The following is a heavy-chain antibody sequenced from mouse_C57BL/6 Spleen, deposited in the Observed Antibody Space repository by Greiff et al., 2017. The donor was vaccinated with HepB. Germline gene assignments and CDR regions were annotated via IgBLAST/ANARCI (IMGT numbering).Heavy chain of an antibody. Sequence: QVQLQQPGAELVRPGSSVKLSCKASGYTFTSYWMDWVKQRPGQGLEWIGNIYPSDSETHYNQKFKDKATLTVDKSSSTAYMQLSSLTSEDSAVYYCARLADGSSFYAMDYWGQGTSVTVSS. CDR3: ARLADGSSFYAMDY. CDR1: GYTFTSYW. V-gene: IGHV1-61*01. J-gene: IGHJ4*01. CDR2: IYPSDSET. D-gene: IGHD1-1*01.